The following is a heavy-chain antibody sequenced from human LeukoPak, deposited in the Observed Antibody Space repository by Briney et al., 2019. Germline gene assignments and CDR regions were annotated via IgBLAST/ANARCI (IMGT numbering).Heavy chain of an antibody. CDR3: ATFDYGDPY. J-gene: IGHJ4*02. Sequence: GGSLRLSCAASGFTFSGYAMNWVRQAPGKGLEWVSAISASGGSTYYADSVKGRFTISRDNSKNTLYLQMNSLRAEDTAVYYCATFDYGDPYWGQGTLVTVSS. V-gene: IGHV3-23*01. D-gene: IGHD4-17*01. CDR1: GFTFSGYA. CDR2: ISASGGST.